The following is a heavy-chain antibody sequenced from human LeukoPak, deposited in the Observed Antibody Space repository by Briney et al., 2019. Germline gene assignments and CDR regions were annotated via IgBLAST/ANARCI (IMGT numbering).Heavy chain of an antibody. Sequence: GGSLRLSCAASGFTFDDYAMHWVRHAPGKGLEWVSGISWNSGSIGYADSVKGRFTISRDNAKNSLYLQMNSLRAEDTALYYCAKDMTRIAAAGTRGYCFDYWGQGTLVTVSS. CDR1: GFTFDDYA. V-gene: IGHV3-9*01. J-gene: IGHJ4*02. CDR3: AKDMTRIAAAGTRGYCFDY. D-gene: IGHD6-13*01. CDR2: ISWNSGSI.